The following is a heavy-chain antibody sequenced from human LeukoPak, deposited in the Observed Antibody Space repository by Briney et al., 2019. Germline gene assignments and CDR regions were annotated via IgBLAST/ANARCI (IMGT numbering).Heavy chain of an antibody. D-gene: IGHD3-22*01. V-gene: IGHV3-30*04. J-gene: IGHJ4*02. CDR2: ISYDGSNK. CDR1: GFTFSSYA. Sequence: HPGGSLRLSCATSGFTFSSYAMHWVRQAPGKGLEWVAVISYDGSNKYYADSVKGRFTISRDNSKNTLYLQMNSLRSEDTAVYYCARSDYDSSGYYLYFDYWGQGTLVTVSS. CDR3: ARSDYDSSGYYLYFDY.